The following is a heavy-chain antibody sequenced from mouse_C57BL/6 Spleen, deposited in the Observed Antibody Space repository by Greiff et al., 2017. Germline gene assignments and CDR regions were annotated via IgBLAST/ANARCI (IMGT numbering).Heavy chain of an antibody. Sequence: EVHLVESGGDLVKPGGSLKLSCAASGFTFSSYGMSLVRQTPDKRLEWVATISSGGSYTYYPDSVKGRFTISRDNAKNTLYLQMSSLKSEDTAMYYCARPNYYGSSYWYFDVWGTGTTVTVSS. CDR2: ISSGGSYT. CDR1: GFTFSSYG. V-gene: IGHV5-6*01. J-gene: IGHJ1*03. CDR3: ARPNYYGSSYWYFDV. D-gene: IGHD1-1*01.